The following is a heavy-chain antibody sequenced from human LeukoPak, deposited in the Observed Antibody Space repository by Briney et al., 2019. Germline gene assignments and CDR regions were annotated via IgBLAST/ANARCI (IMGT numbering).Heavy chain of an antibody. D-gene: IGHD6-13*01. Sequence: PSETLSLTCTVSGGSISNSNYYWGWVRQPPGKGLEWIGSMFFSGSTYYTPSLKSRLTIYVDRSKNLFSLKLSSVTAADTAVYFCARITSSWYSVFDLWGQGTLVTVSS. J-gene: IGHJ5*02. V-gene: IGHV4-39*01. CDR3: ARITSSWYSVFDL. CDR1: GGSISNSNYY. CDR2: MFFSGST.